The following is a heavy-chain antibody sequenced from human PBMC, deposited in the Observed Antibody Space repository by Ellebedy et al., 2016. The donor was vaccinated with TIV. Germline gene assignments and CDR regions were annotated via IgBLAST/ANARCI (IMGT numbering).Heavy chain of an antibody. J-gene: IGHJ4*02. Sequence: MPSETLSLPCSVSGASINIYYWNWIRLSPAKGLEWIGYIYHLPSPKYNPSLRGRVTMSVDVSKNQFSLNLNSVTAADTAVYYCARGGGSAMDPHYFDSWGQGTLVTVSS. CDR3: ARGGGSAMDPHYFDS. D-gene: IGHD2-2*01. CDR2: IYHLPSP. V-gene: IGHV4-59*12. CDR1: GASINIYY.